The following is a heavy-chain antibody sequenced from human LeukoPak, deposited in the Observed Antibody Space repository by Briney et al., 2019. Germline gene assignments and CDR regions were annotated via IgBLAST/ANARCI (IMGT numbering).Heavy chain of an antibody. CDR2: IYHSGST. D-gene: IGHD2-21*02. V-gene: IGHV4-38-2*02. CDR3: ARGFISSCGGDCCRPNAFDI. CDR1: GYSISSGYY. J-gene: IGHJ3*02. Sequence: SETLSLTCTVSGYSISSGYYWGWIRQPPGKGLEWIGSIYHSGSTNYNPSLKSRVTISVDTSKNQFSLKLSSVTAADTAVYYCARGFISSCGGDCCRPNAFDIWGQGTMVTVSS.